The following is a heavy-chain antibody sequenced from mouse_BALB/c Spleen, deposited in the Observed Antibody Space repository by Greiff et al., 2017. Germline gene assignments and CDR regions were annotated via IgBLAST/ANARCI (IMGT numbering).Heavy chain of an antibody. V-gene: IGHV5-6-5*01. D-gene: IGHD2-4*01. Sequence: EVQLVESGGGLVKPGGSLKLSCAASGFTFSSYAMSWVRQTPEKRLEWVASISSGGSTYYPDSVKGRFTISRDNARNILYLQMSSLRSEDTAMYYCARGRYDYDAWFAYWGQGTLVTVSA. CDR2: ISSGGST. J-gene: IGHJ3*01. CDR3: ARGRYDYDAWFAY. CDR1: GFTFSSYA.